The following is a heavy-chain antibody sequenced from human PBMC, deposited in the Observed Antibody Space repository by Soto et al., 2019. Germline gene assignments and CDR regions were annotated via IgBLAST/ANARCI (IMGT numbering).Heavy chain of an antibody. J-gene: IGHJ6*02. CDR1: GGTFSSYA. V-gene: IGHV1-69*13. CDR2: IIPIFGTA. D-gene: IGHD5-12*01. Sequence: RASVKVSCKASGGTFSSYAISWVRQSPGQGLEWMGGIIPIFGTANYAQKFQGRVTITADESTSTAYMELSSLRSEDTAVYYCARDRYSGYDAYYYYGMDVWGQGTTVTVSS. CDR3: ARDRYSGYDAYYYYGMDV.